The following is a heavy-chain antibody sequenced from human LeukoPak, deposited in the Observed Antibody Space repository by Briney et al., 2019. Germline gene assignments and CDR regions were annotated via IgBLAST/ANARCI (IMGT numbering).Heavy chain of an antibody. J-gene: IGHJ4*02. D-gene: IGHD1-26*01. CDR1: GGTFSSYA. CDR3: ARDAIVGATRYYFDY. CDR2: IIPIFGTA. V-gene: IGHV1-69*13. Sequence: SVKVSCKASGGTFSSYAISWVRQPPGPGLEWMGGIIPIFGTANYAQKFQGRVTITADESTSTAYMELSSLRSEDTAVYYCARDAIVGATRYYFDYWGQGTLVTVSS.